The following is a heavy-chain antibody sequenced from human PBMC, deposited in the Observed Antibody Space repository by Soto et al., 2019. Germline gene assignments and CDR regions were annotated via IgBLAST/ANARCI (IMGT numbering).Heavy chain of an antibody. V-gene: IGHV5-51*01. CDR3: AREIMITFGGVIAPAYGMDV. CDR2: IYPGDSDT. J-gene: IGHJ6*02. Sequence: GESLKISCKGSGYSFTSYLIGWARQMPGKGLEWMGIIYPGDSDTRYSPSFQGQVTISADKSISTAYLQWSSLKASDTAVYYCAREIMITFGGVIAPAYGMDVWGQGTTVTVSS. CDR1: GYSFTSYL. D-gene: IGHD3-16*02.